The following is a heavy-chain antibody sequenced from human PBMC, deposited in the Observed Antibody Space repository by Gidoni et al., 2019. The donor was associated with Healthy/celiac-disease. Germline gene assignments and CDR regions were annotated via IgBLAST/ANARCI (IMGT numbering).Heavy chain of an antibody. D-gene: IGHD2-15*01. CDR3: AKNLGYCSGGSCYFDY. J-gene: IGHJ4*02. Sequence: EVQLLESGGGLVQPGGSLRLSCAASGFPFSSYAMSWVRQAPGKGLEWVSAISGSGGSTYYADSVKGRFTISRDNSKNTLYLQMNSLRAEDTAVYYCAKNLGYCSGGSCYFDYWGQGTLVTVSS. V-gene: IGHV3-23*01. CDR2: ISGSGGST. CDR1: GFPFSSYA.